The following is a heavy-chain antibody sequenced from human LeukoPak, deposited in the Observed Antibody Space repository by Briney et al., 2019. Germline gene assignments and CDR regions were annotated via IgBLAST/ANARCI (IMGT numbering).Heavy chain of an antibody. Sequence: TSETLSLTCTVSGGSISSGGYYWSWIRQHPGKGLEWIGYIHYIGSTYYNPSLKSRVTISVDTSKNQFSLKLSSVTAADTAVYYCVRTASSGYVGYFDYWGQGTLVTVSS. CDR3: VRTASSGYVGYFDY. V-gene: IGHV4-31*03. CDR1: GGSISSGGYY. D-gene: IGHD3-22*01. CDR2: IHYIGST. J-gene: IGHJ4*02.